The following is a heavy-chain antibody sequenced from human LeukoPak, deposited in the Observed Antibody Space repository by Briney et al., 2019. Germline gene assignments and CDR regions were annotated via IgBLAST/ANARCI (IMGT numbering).Heavy chain of an antibody. CDR2: INPSGGST. CDR1: GYTFTSYY. V-gene: IGHV1-46*01. CDR3: ATEYTKLRYFDWLSH. J-gene: IGHJ5*02. D-gene: IGHD3-9*01. Sequence: ASVKVSCKASGYTFTSYYMHWVRQAPGQGLEWMGIINPSGGSTSYAQKFQGRVTMTRDTSTSTVYMELSSLRSEDTAVYYCATEYTKLRYFDWLSHWGQGTLVTVSS.